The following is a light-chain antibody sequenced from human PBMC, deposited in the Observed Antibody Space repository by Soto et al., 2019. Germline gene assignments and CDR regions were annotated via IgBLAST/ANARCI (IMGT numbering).Light chain of an antibody. CDR3: QQYGNSPTT. CDR1: QSVSSSY. Sequence: EIVLTPSPGTLSLSPGERATLSCRASQSVSSSYLAWYQQKPGQAPRLLIYGTSSRATGIPDRFSGSGSGTDFTLTISRLEPEDFAVYYCQQYGNSPTTFGQGTRLEIK. V-gene: IGKV3-20*01. CDR2: GTS. J-gene: IGKJ5*01.